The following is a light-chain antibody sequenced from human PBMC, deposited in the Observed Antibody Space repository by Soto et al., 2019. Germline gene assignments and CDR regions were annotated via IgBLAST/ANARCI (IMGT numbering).Light chain of an antibody. Sequence: DIQMTQSPSSLSASVGDRVTISCRASQSISTYLNWYQQKPGTAPRLLIYRASTVKTGVPPRFSGSGSGRDFTLTISSLRPDDIATYFCQHSYSSPPWTFGPGTK. V-gene: IGKV1-39*01. J-gene: IGKJ1*01. CDR1: QSISTY. CDR3: QHSYSSPPWT. CDR2: RAS.